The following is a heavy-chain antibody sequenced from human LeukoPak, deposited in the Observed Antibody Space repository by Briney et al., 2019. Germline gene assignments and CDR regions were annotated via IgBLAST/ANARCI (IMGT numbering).Heavy chain of an antibody. V-gene: IGHV1-18*01. CDR1: GYTFTSYG. D-gene: IGHD3-22*01. J-gene: IGHJ4*02. CDR2: ISAYNGNT. Sequence: ASVKVSCKASGYTFTSYGISWVRQAPGQGLEWMGWISAYNGNTNYAQKLQGRVTMTTDTSTSTAYMELRSLRSDDTAVYYCARALYYYDSSGYYYPTRNFDYWGQGTLVTVSS. CDR3: ARALYYYDSSGYYYPTRNFDY.